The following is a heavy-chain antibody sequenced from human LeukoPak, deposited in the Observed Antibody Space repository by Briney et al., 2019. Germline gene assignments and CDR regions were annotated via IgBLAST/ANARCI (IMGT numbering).Heavy chain of an antibody. CDR1: GGSISSGGYY. CDR2: IYYSGST. D-gene: IGHD6-13*01. CDR3: ARTPSAAAGTDWFDP. J-gene: IGHJ5*02. Sequence: TLSLTRTVSGGSISSGGYYWSWIRQHPGKGLEWIGYIYYSGSTYYNPSLKSRVTISVDTSKNQFSLKLSSVTAADTAVYYCARTPSAAAGTDWFDPWGQGTLVTVSS. V-gene: IGHV4-31*03.